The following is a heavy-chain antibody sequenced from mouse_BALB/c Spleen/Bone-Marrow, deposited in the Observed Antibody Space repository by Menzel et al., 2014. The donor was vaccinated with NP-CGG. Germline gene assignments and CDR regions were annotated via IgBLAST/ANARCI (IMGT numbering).Heavy chain of an antibody. J-gene: IGHJ4*01. D-gene: IGHD1-1*01. CDR2: IIPSSGYT. Sequence: QVQLQQSGAELARPGASVKMSCQASGYTFTRYTMHWEKQRPGQGLEWIGYIIPSSGYTNYNQKFKDKATLTADKSSSTAYMQLSSLTSEDPAVYYCTIRYYAMDYWGQGTSVTVSS. CDR3: TIRYYAMDY. V-gene: IGHV1-4*01. CDR1: GYTFTRYT.